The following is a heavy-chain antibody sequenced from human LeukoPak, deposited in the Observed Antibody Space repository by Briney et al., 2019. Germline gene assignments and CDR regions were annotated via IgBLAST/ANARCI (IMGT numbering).Heavy chain of an antibody. J-gene: IGHJ5*01. CDR2: IRDSGAT. D-gene: IGHD3-16*01. CDR3: ARDRAVTQVWVEFDS. Sequence: GGSLRLSCAGSGFSVSNYYMNWVRQAPGKGLEWVSLIRDSGATFYADSVKGRFTISRDNSKNTIYLQMNRLRVEDTAVYFCARDRAVTQVWVEFDSWGQGAQVTVSS. CDR1: GFSVSNYY. V-gene: IGHV3-66*03.